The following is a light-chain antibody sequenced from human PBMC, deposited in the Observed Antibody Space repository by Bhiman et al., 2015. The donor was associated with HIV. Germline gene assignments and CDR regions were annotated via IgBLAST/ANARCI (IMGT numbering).Light chain of an antibody. CDR2: EVS. CDR3: SSYATSNTLL. CDR1: SSDVGNYNL. Sequence: QSALTQPASVSGSPGQSITISCTGTSSDVGNYNLVSWYQQYPGKAPKLMIYEVSKRPSGVSNRFSGAKSGNTASLTISGLQAEDEAHYYCSSYATSNTLLFGGGTKLTVL. J-gene: IGLJ3*02. V-gene: IGLV2-14*02.